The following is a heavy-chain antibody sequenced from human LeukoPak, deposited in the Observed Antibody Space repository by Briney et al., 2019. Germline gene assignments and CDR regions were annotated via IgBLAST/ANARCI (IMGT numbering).Heavy chain of an antibody. D-gene: IGHD1-1*01. Sequence: SETLSLTCTVSGGSISGYYWSWIRQPPGKGLEWIGYIDYSGSTNYNPSLMTRLTISVDTSKNQFSLKLRSVTAADTAVYYCAREWSGGLDYWGQGTLVTVSS. V-gene: IGHV4-59*01. CDR2: IDYSGST. CDR1: GGSISGYY. CDR3: AREWSGGLDY. J-gene: IGHJ4*02.